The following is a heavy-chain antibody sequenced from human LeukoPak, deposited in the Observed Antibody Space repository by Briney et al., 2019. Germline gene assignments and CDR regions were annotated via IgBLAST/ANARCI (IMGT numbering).Heavy chain of an antibody. CDR1: GFTISSNY. CDR3: ARDRGVATMDY. CDR2: IYTGGTT. Sequence: PGGSLRLSCTASGFTISSNYMMWVRQAPRKGLEWVSVIYTGGTTYYADSVKGRFTISRDNSKNTLYLQMNSLRAEDTAVYYCARDRGVATMDYWGQGTLVTVSS. V-gene: IGHV3-66*01. D-gene: IGHD5-12*01. J-gene: IGHJ4*02.